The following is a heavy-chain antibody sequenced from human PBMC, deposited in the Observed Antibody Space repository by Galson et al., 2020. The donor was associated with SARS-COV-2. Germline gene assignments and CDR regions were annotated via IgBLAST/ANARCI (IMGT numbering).Heavy chain of an antibody. CDR3: VRGFLSSGSWFDS. Sequence: ASETLSLTCTVSGGSVSGGTYCWSWIRQPPGKGLERIGYIYYTGSTNYNSSLKSRVTISIDTSKNQFSLKLKSVTAADTAVYYCVRGFLSSGSWFDSWGQGTLVTVSS. CDR2: IYYTGST. V-gene: IGHV4-61*01. CDR1: GGSVSGGTYC. J-gene: IGHJ5*01. D-gene: IGHD3-10*01.